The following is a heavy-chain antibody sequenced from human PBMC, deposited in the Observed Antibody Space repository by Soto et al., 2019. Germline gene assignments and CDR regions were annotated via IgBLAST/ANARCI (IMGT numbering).Heavy chain of an antibody. CDR1: GYSFTSYW. J-gene: IGHJ4*02. V-gene: IGHV5-10-1*01. CDR3: ARRRYSSGSSIDY. D-gene: IGHD3-22*01. CDR2: SDPSDSYT. Sequence: GESLKISCRGSGYSFTSYWINWVRQMPGKGLEWMGGSDPSDSYTNYSPSFQGHVIISVDKSISTAYLQWSSLKASDTAMYYCARRRYSSGSSIDYWGQGTQVTVSS.